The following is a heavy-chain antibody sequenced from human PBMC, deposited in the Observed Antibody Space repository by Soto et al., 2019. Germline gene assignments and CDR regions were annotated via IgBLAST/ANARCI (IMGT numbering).Heavy chain of an antibody. CDR1: GYTLTELS. D-gene: IGHD5-18*01. J-gene: IGHJ4*02. V-gene: IGHV1-24*01. CDR3: ATDVDTAMGFDY. CDR2: FDPEGGET. Sequence: GASVKVSCKVSGYTLTELSMHWVRQAPGKGLEWMGGFDPEGGETIYAQKFQGRVTMTEDTSTDTAYMELSSLRSEDTAVYYCATDVDTAMGFDYWGQGTLVTVSS.